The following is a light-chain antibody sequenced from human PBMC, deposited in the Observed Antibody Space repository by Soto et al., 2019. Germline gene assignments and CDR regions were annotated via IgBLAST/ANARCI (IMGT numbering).Light chain of an antibody. CDR1: QSVSSY. CDR2: DAS. J-gene: IGKJ2*01. CDR3: QQRSNWPPYT. V-gene: IGKV3-11*01. Sequence: EIVLTQSPATLSLSPGERATLSCRASQSVSSYLAWYQQKPGQAPRLLIYDASNRATGIPPRLSGSASVTDFTLTISSLENEDFAVYYCQQRSNWPPYTFGQGTKLEV.